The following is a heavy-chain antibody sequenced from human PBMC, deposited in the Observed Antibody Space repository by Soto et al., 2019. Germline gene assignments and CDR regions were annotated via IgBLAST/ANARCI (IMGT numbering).Heavy chain of an antibody. CDR1: VFTFRKYA. Sequence: PWGSLRLTCEASVFTFRKYAMMWVRQAPGKGQEWVSGITGSGGTIEYAASVKGRFTISRDNSKNTVYLQMNSLRAEDTAMYYCAKDAVYGDGLWLVADWGQGTLVTVSS. D-gene: IGHD2-21*02. J-gene: IGHJ4*02. V-gene: IGHV3-23*01. CDR2: ITGSGGTI. CDR3: AKDAVYGDGLWLVAD.